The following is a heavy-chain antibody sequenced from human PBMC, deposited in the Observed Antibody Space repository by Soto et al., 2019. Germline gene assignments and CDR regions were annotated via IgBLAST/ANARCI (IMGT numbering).Heavy chain of an antibody. Sequence: QVQLVQSGAEVKKPGASVKVSCKASGYTFTSYAMHWVRQAPGQRLEWMGWINAGNGNTKYSQKFQGRVTITKNTSASTAYMERSSLRSEDTAVYYCARGPLRNWFDPWGQGTLVTVSS. CDR2: INAGNGNT. D-gene: IGHD5-12*01. V-gene: IGHV1-3*01. J-gene: IGHJ5*02. CDR3: ARGPLRNWFDP. CDR1: GYTFTSYA.